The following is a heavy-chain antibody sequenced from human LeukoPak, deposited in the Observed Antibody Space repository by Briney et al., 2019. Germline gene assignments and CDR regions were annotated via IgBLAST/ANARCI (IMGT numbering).Heavy chain of an antibody. CDR3: ARERLESSMVALTPDFDY. CDR1: GYTFTSYG. CDR2: ISAYNGNT. J-gene: IGHJ4*02. D-gene: IGHD5-12*01. Sequence: ASVKVSCKASGYTFTSYGISWVRQAPGQALEWMGWISAYNGNTNYAQKLQGRVTMTTDTSTSTAYMELRSLRSDDTAVYYCARERLESSMVALTPDFDYWGQGTLVTVSS. V-gene: IGHV1-18*04.